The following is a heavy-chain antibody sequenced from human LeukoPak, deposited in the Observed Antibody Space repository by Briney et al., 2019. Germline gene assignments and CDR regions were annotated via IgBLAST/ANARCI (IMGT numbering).Heavy chain of an antibody. J-gene: IGHJ4*02. CDR2: ISGSGGST. CDR3: AKDAPVNIVVVPAANS. Sequence: GGSLRLSCAASGFTFSSYAMCWVRQAPGKGLEWVSAISGSGGSTYYADSVKGRFTISRDNSKNTLYLQMNSLRAEDTAVYYCAKDAPVNIVVVPAANSWGQGTLVTVSS. V-gene: IGHV3-23*01. CDR1: GFTFSSYA. D-gene: IGHD2-2*01.